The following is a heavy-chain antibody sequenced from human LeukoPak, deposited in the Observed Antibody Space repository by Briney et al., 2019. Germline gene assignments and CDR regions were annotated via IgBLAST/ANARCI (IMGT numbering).Heavy chain of an antibody. CDR1: GFTFSDYY. D-gene: IGHD3-22*01. V-gene: IGHV3-11*01. J-gene: IGHJ1*01. CDR3: ARGYYGTSGYPLFQH. Sequence: GGSLRLSCVASGFTFSDYYMSWIRQAPGKGLEWISYMSSSGTTNYYADSVKGRFTISRDNAKNSLYLQMDSLRAEDTAVYHCARGYYGTSGYPLFQHWGQGTLVTVSS. CDR2: MSSSGTTN.